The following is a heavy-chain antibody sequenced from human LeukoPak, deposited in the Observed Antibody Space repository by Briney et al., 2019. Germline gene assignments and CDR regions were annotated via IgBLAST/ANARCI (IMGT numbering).Heavy chain of an antibody. CDR2: IYSGGST. CDR1: GFTVSSNY. Sequence: GGSLRLSCAASGFTVSSNYMSWVRQAPGKGLEWVSVIYSGGSTYYADSVKGRFTISRDNSKNTLYLQMNSLRAEDTAVYYCAKDREGTIADYFDYWGQGTLVTVSS. CDR3: AKDREGTIADYFDY. V-gene: IGHV3-66*01. D-gene: IGHD1-7*01. J-gene: IGHJ4*02.